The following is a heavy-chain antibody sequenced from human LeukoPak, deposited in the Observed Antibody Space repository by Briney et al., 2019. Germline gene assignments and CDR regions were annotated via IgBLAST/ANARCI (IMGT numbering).Heavy chain of an antibody. CDR2: INPSGGST. Sequence: GASVKVSCKASGYTFTSYYMHWVRQAPGQGLEWMGIINPSGGSTSYAQKFQGRVTMTRDTSTSTAYMDLSSLRSENTAVYYCARATVVTLFDYWGQGTLVTVSS. J-gene: IGHJ4*02. D-gene: IGHD4-23*01. V-gene: IGHV1-46*01. CDR1: GYTFTSYY. CDR3: ARATVVTLFDY.